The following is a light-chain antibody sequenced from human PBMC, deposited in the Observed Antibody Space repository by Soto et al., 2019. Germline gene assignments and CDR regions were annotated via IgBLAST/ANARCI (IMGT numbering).Light chain of an antibody. Sequence: QSVLTQPASVSGSPGQSITISCTGTSSDVGGYNYVSWYQQHPGKAPKLMIYDVSNRPSGVSNRFSGSTSGNTASLTISGLQAEDEADYYCSSYTSSSNVVFGGGTKLTVL. J-gene: IGLJ2*01. CDR1: SSDVGGYNY. CDR2: DVS. CDR3: SSYTSSSNVV. V-gene: IGLV2-14*01.